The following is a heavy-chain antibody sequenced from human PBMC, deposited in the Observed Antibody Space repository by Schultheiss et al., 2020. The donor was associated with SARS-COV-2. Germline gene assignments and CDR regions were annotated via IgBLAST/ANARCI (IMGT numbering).Heavy chain of an antibody. D-gene: IGHD3-22*01. J-gene: IGHJ6*02. V-gene: IGHV3-30*03. CDR2: ISYDGSNK. Sequence: GESLKISCAASGFTFSSYGMQGVRQAPGKGLEGVAVISYDGSNKYYADSVKGRFTISRDTPKNTLYLQMNSLRVEDTAVYYCARWDYAPLITSSYYYSIDIWGQGTTVTVSS. CDR1: GFTFSSYG. CDR3: ARWDYAPLITSSYYYSIDI.